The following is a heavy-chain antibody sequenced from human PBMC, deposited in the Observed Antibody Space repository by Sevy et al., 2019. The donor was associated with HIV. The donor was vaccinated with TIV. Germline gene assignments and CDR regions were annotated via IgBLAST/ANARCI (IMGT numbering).Heavy chain of an antibody. CDR3: AREGCTRPHDY. J-gene: IGHJ4*02. CDR1: GFAFYDYS. D-gene: IGHD2-8*01. Sequence: GGSLRVSCAASGFAFYDYSMSWIRQAPGKGLEWVATLSFGCGKINYADSVKGRFTISSDNSNNSFYLQMDNLRVEDTALYYCAREGCTRPHDYWGQGTRVTVSS. V-gene: IGHV3-23*01. CDR2: LSFGCGKI.